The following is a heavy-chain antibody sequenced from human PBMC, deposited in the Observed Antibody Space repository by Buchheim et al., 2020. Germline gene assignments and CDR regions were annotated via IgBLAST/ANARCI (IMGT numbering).Heavy chain of an antibody. CDR1: GFTFSDYY. J-gene: IGHJ4*02. Sequence: QVQLVESGGGLVKPGGSLRLSCAASGFTFSDYYMSWIRQAPGKGLEWVSYISSSSSYTNYADSVKGRFTISRDNAKNSLYLQMNRLRAEDTAVYYCARDYRRGHYGSGSYTTPFDYWGQGTL. CDR2: ISSSSSYT. CDR3: ARDYRRGHYGSGSYTTPFDY. D-gene: IGHD3-10*01. V-gene: IGHV3-11*06.